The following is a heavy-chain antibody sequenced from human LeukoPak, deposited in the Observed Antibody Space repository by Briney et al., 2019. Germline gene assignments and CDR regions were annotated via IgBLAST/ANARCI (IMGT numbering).Heavy chain of an antibody. D-gene: IGHD1-26*01. Sequence: ASVKVSCKASGGTFSSYAISWVRQAPGQGLEWMGGIIPIFGTANYAQKFQGRVTITADESTSTAYMELRSLRSDDTAVYYCARGWSRSYPYYFDYWGQGTLVTVSS. CDR2: IIPIFGTA. CDR3: ARGWSRSYPYYFDY. V-gene: IGHV1-69*13. CDR1: GGTFSSYA. J-gene: IGHJ4*02.